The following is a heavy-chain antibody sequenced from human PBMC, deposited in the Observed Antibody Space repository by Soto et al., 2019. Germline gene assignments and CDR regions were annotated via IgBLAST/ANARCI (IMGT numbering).Heavy chain of an antibody. J-gene: IGHJ3*02. D-gene: IGHD3-3*01. CDR2: INSDGSST. CDR1: GFTFSSYW. V-gene: IGHV3-74*01. Sequence: GGSLRLSCAASGFTFSSYWMHWVRQAPGKGLVWVSRINSDGSSTSYADSVKGRFTISRDNAKNTLYLQMNSLRAEDTAVYYCARELGYYDFWSGYYRVDAFDIWGQGTMVTVS. CDR3: ARELGYYDFWSGYYRVDAFDI.